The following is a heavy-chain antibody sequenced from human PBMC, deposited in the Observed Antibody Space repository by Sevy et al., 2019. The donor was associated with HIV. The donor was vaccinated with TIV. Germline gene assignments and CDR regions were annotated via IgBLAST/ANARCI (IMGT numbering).Heavy chain of an antibody. V-gene: IGHV3-21*01. J-gene: IGHJ4*02. CDR1: GFTFSSFT. D-gene: IGHD6-6*01. CDR2: ISSTSSHI. CDR3: ATKSVYSIASLDF. Sequence: GGSLRLSCVASGFTFSSFTMNWVRQAPGGGLEWVSSISSTSSHIEYADSVKGRFTISRDNAKNSLFLQLNSLGAEDTAVYYCATKSVYSIASLDFWGRGTLVTVSS.